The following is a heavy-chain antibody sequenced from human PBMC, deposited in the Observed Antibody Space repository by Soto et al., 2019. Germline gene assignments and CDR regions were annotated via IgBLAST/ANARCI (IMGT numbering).Heavy chain of an antibody. J-gene: IGHJ5*02. CDR1: GFTLSDYW. Sequence: HPGGSRRLSCAASGFTLSDYWMICVRQAPGKGLEWVANRKEDGSEKYYVDSVKGRFTISRDNAKKSLYVQMKSLRVEERAVYYCTRLREKRSSWFDPWGQGNLVTLPS. CDR2: RKEDGSEK. D-gene: IGHD3-10*01. CDR3: TRLREKRSSWFDP. V-gene: IGHV3-7*03.